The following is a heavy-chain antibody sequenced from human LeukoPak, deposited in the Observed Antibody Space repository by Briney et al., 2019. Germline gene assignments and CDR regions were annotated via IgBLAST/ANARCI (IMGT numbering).Heavy chain of an antibody. CDR3: ARATYCSSTSCYIRNDAFDI. CDR1: GYTFSRYG. Sequence: ASVKVSCKASGYTFSRYGISWVRQAPGQGLEWMGWISGYNGNTKSAQMAQGRVTMTTDTSTSTAYMELRSLRSDDTAVYYCARATYCSSTSCYIRNDAFDIWGQGTMVTVSS. D-gene: IGHD2-2*02. J-gene: IGHJ3*02. V-gene: IGHV1-18*01. CDR2: ISGYNGNT.